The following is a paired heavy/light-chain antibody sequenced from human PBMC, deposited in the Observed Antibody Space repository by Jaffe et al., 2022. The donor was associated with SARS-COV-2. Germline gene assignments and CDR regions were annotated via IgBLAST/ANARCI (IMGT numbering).Heavy chain of an antibody. CDR3: AKDPGLVESASHYYYYYYGMDV. Sequence: EVQLLESGGGLVQPGGSLRLSCAASGFTFSSYAMSWVRQAPGKGLEWVSAISGSGGSTYYADSVKGRFTISRDNSKNTLYLQMNSLRAEDTAVYYCAKDPGLVESASHYYYYYYGMDVWGQGTTVTVSS. D-gene: IGHD1-1*01. CDR1: GFTFSSYA. CDR2: ISGSGGST. V-gene: IGHV3-23*01. J-gene: IGHJ6*02.
Light chain of an antibody. J-gene: IGLJ2*01. CDR1: ALPKKY. Sequence: SYELTQPPSVSVSPGQTARITCSGDALPKKYPYWYQQKSGQAPVLVIYEDSKRPSGIPERFSGSSSGTMATLTISGAQVEDEADYYCYSTDSSRGVFGGGTKLTVL. V-gene: IGLV3-10*01. CDR2: EDS. CDR3: YSTDSSRGV.